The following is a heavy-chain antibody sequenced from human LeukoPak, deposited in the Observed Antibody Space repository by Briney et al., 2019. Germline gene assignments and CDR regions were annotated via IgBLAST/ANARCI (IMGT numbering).Heavy chain of an antibody. J-gene: IGHJ4*02. CDR1: GFTFSSYA. CDR3: AKSGLRYFDWLFTIDY. CDR2: ISGSGGST. D-gene: IGHD3-9*01. Sequence: GGSLRLSCAASGFTFSSYAMSWVRQAPGKGLEWVSAISGSGGSTYYADSVKGRFTISRDNSKNTLYLQMNSLRAEDTAVYYCAKSGLRYFDWLFTIDYWGQGTLVTVSS. V-gene: IGHV3-23*01.